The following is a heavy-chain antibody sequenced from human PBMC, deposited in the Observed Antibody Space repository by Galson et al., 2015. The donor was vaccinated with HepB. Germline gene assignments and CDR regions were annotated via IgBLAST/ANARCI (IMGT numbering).Heavy chain of an antibody. CDR2: ISYDGSNK. J-gene: IGHJ6*02. D-gene: IGHD1-26*01. V-gene: IGHV3-30*18. Sequence: SLRLSCAASGFTFSSYGMHWVRQAPGKGLEWVAVISYDGSNKYYADSVKGRFTISRDNSKNTLYLQMNSLRAEDTAVYYCAKDRWAGSGTIGEAYYYYGMDVWGQGTTVTVSS. CDR3: AKDRWAGSGTIGEAYYYYGMDV. CDR1: GFTFSSYG.